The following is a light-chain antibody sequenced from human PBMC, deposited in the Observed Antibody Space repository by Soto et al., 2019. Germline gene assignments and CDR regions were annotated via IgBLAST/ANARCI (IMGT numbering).Light chain of an antibody. CDR2: DND. Sequence: QSVLTQPPSVSAAPGQKVTISCSGSYSNIGDNYVSWYQQLPGAAPKLLIYDNDRRPSGIPDRFSGSKSGTSATLGITGLQTGDEAEYYCGTWDDSLNAAYVFGTGTKLTVL. CDR3: GTWDDSLNAAYV. J-gene: IGLJ1*01. CDR1: YSNIGDNY. V-gene: IGLV1-51*01.